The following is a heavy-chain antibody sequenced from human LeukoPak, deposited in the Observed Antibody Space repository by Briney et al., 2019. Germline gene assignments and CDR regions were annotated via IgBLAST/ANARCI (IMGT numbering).Heavy chain of an antibody. CDR3: ARDRRGYCSSTSCYTVDY. V-gene: IGHV1-69*01. CDR2: IIPIFGTA. CDR1: GGTFISYA. Sequence: SVKVSCKASGGTFISYAISWVRQAPGQGLEWMRGIIPIFGTANYAQKFQGRVTITADESTSTAYMELSSLRSEDTAVYYCARDRRGYCSSTSCYTVDYWGQGTLVTVSS. D-gene: IGHD2-2*02. J-gene: IGHJ4*02.